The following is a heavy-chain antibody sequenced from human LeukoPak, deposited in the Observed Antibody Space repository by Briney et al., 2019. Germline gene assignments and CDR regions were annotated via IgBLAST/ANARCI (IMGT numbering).Heavy chain of an antibody. CDR3: ARGREWYGSSDTLLPFDY. J-gene: IGHJ4*02. Sequence: SETLSLTCTVYGGSFSGYYWSWIRQPPGKGLEWIGEINDSGATIYNPSLKSRVTISVDTSKNQFSLKLSSVTAADTAVYYCARGREWYGSSDTLLPFDYWGQGTLVTVSS. V-gene: IGHV4-34*01. CDR1: GGSFSGYY. CDR2: INDSGAT. D-gene: IGHD3-22*01.